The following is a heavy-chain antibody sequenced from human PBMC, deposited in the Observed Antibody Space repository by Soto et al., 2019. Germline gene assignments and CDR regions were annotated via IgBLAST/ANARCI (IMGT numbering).Heavy chain of an antibody. V-gene: IGHV3-48*03. CDR1: GFTFSSSE. CDR3: ARDRRSLFYGYFDY. D-gene: IGHD4-17*01. Sequence: GGSLRLSCAASGFTFSSSEMNWVRQAPGKELQWVSYISGSGSNRYYADSVKGRFTISRDNAKNSLYLQMNSLRAEDTAVYYSARDRRSLFYGYFDYWGHGTLVTVSS. J-gene: IGHJ4*01. CDR2: ISGSGSNR.